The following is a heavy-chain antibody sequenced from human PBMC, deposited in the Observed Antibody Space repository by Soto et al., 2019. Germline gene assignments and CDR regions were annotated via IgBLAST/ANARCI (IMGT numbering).Heavy chain of an antibody. CDR2: ISSSSSTI. D-gene: IGHD3-22*01. V-gene: IGHV3-48*01. CDR3: AREEYYYDSSGYHHDAFDI. Sequence: PGGSLRLSCAASGFTFSSYSMNWVRQAPGKGLEWVSYISSSSSTIYYADSVKGRLTISRDNAKNSLYLQMNSLRAEDTAVYYCAREEYYYDSSGYHHDAFDIWGQGTMVTVSS. J-gene: IGHJ3*02. CDR1: GFTFSSYS.